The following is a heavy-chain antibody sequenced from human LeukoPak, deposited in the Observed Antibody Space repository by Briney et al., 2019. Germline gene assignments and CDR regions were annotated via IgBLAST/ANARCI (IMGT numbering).Heavy chain of an antibody. V-gene: IGHV4-34*09. CDR3: ARIVLRFLEWLPDYGMDV. D-gene: IGHD3-3*01. J-gene: IGHJ6*02. CDR1: GGSFSGYY. Sequence: SETLSLTCAVYGGSFSGYYWSWIRQPPGKGLEWIGEINHSGSTYYNPSLKSRVTISVDTSKNQFSLKLSSVTAADTAVYYCARIVLRFLEWLPDYGMDVWGQGTTVTVSS. CDR2: INHSGST.